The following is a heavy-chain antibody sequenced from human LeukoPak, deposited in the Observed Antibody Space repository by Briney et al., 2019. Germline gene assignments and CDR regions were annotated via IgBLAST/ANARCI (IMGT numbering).Heavy chain of an antibody. J-gene: IGHJ4*02. CDR2: ISWNGGST. D-gene: IGHD3-10*01. Sequence: GGSLRLSCAASGFTFDDYTMHWVRQAPGKGLEWVSLISWNGGSTYYADSVKGRFTISRDNSKNSLYLQMNSLRTEDTALYYCAKDYNAAGSGLLFDYWGQGTLVTVSP. CDR3: AKDYNAAGSGLLFDY. CDR1: GFTFDDYT. V-gene: IGHV3-43*01.